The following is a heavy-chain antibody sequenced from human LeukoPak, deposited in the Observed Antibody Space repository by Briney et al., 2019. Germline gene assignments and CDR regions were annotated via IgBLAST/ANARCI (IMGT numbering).Heavy chain of an antibody. CDR3: ARERDASDAFDI. CDR1: GFTFSSYA. V-gene: IGHV3-21*01. J-gene: IGHJ3*02. D-gene: IGHD5-24*01. Sequence: GGSLRLSCAASGFTFSSYAMHWVRQAPGKGLEWVSSISSSSSYIYYADSVKGRFTISRDNAKNSLYLQMNSLRAEDTAVYYCARERDASDAFDIWGQGTMVTVSS. CDR2: ISSSSSYI.